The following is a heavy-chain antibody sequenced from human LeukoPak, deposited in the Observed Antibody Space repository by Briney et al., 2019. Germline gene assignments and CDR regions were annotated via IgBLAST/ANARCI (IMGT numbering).Heavy chain of an antibody. CDR1: GGTFSSYG. J-gene: IGHJ4*02. D-gene: IGHD6-13*01. V-gene: IGHV1-18*01. CDR3: ARDSSSWYGSDY. CDR2: ISAYNGNT. Sequence: ASVKVSCKASGGTFSSYGISWVRQAPGQGLEWMGWISAYNGNTNYAQKLQGRVTMTTDTSTSTAYMELRSLRSDDTAVYYCARDSSSWYGSDYWGQGTLVTVSS.